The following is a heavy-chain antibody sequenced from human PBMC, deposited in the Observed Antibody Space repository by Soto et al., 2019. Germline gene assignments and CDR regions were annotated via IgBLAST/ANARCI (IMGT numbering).Heavy chain of an antibody. Sequence: ASVKVSCKASGYTFTGYYMHWVRQAPGQGLEWMGWINPNSGGTNDAQKFQGWVTMTRDTSISTAYMELSRLRSDDTAVYYCAISTYYYDSSGEYYVAPFHYWGQGTLVTVSS. CDR3: AISTYYYDSSGEYYVAPFHY. J-gene: IGHJ4*02. D-gene: IGHD3-22*01. CDR1: GYTFTGYY. CDR2: INPNSGGT. V-gene: IGHV1-2*04.